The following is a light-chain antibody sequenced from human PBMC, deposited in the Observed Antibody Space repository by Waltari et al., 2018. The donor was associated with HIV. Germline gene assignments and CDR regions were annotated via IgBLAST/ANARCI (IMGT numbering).Light chain of an antibody. CDR2: EVS. J-gene: IGLJ1*01. Sequence: QSALTQPRSVSGSPGPSVPISCTGTSSAIGYFGLFPWYQQYPGKAPKVSIYEVSQRPSGVPDRFTASKSGITASLTISGLQDEDEADYYCCSYAGTYTYVFGTGTTVTVL. CDR3: CSYAGTYTYV. V-gene: IGLV2-11*01. CDR1: SSAIGYFGL.